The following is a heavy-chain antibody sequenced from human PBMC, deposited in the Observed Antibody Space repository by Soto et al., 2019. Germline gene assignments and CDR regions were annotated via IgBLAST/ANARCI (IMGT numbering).Heavy chain of an antibody. V-gene: IGHV4-59*08. Sequence: PSETLSLTCTFSGGSFSPNYWSLIRQPPGKGLEWVGYIYYGGTTSYNPSLQSRVTISLETSKSQFSLRLTSVTAADTAVYYCSSAGRTSSSIPHFWGPGTLVTVS. CDR1: GGSFSPNY. D-gene: IGHD6-6*01. CDR3: SSAGRTSSSIPHF. CDR2: IYYGGTT. J-gene: IGHJ4*02.